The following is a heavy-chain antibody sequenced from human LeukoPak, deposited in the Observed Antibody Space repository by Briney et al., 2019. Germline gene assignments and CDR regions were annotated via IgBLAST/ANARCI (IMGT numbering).Heavy chain of an antibody. V-gene: IGHV3-21*01. CDR1: GFTFSSYA. D-gene: IGHD3-10*01. Sequence: GGSLRLSCAASGFTFSSYAMSWVRQAPGKGLEWVSSISSSSSYIYYADSVKGRFTISRDNAKNSLYLQMNSLRAEDTAVYYCAREEFRTPDYWGQGTLVTVSS. J-gene: IGHJ4*02. CDR2: ISSSSSYI. CDR3: AREEFRTPDY.